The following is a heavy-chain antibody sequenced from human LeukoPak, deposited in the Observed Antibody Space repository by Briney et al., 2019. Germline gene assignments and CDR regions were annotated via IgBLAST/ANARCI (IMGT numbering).Heavy chain of an antibody. J-gene: IGHJ5*02. CDR2: IHHTGST. V-gene: IGHV4-30-2*01. CDR3: ARTPTYCGGDCYYFDP. CDR1: GGSVSSGSYY. D-gene: IGHD2-21*02. Sequence: SETLSLTCTVSGGSVSSGSYYWSWIRQPPGKGLEWIGYIHHTGSTYYNPSLKSRVTISVDRSKNQFSLKLSSVTAADTAIYFCARTPTYCGGDCYYFDPWGQGTLVTVSS.